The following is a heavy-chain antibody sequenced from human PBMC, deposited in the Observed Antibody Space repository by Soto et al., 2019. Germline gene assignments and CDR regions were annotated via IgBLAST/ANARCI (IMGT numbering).Heavy chain of an antibody. J-gene: IGHJ3*01. V-gene: IGHV4-39*02. CDR3: ARRLIGSWNQGHDFDF. Sequence: QLQLQESGPGLVKPAETLSLKCAVSGGSVSSGNYFWGWIRQPPGKGLEWIGNIYYNRDTYYSPSLKGGVTMSVDTTQNHFSLRLISMTAAETAVYYCARRLIGSWNQGHDFDFWGQGTLVTVSS. CDR2: IYYNRDT. CDR1: GGSVSSGNYF. D-gene: IGHD2-15*01.